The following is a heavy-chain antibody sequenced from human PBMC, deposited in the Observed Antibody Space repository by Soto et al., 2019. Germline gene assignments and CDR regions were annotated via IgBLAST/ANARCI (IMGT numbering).Heavy chain of an antibody. V-gene: IGHV1-69*02. Sequence: QVQLVQSGAEVKKPGSSVKVSCKASGGTFSSYTISWGRQAPGQGLEWMGRIIPLLGIANYAQKFQGRVTITADKSTSTAYMELSSLRSEDTAVYYCARGYCSGGSCYPEDAFDILGQGTMVTVSS. D-gene: IGHD2-15*01. CDR2: IIPLLGIA. CDR1: GGTFSSYT. J-gene: IGHJ3*02. CDR3: ARGYCSGGSCYPEDAFDI.